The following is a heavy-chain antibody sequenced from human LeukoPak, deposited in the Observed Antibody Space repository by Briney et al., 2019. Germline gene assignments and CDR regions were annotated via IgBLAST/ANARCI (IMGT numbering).Heavy chain of an antibody. CDR2: INPYSGGT. J-gene: IGHJ4*02. CDR3: ARDRSGGSASVYY. Sequence: ASGKVSCKASGYTFTGYYIHWVRQTPGQGLEWMGWINPYSGGTNYAQKFQDRVTMTRDTSISTAYMELSRLRSDDSAMYYCARDRSGGSASVYYWGQGTLVTVSS. CDR1: GYTFTGYY. D-gene: IGHD6-13*01. V-gene: IGHV1-2*02.